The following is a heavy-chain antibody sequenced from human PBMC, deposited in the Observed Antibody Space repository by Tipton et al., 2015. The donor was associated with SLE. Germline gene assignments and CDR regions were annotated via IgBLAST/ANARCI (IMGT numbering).Heavy chain of an antibody. CDR2: ISGDGGST. V-gene: IGHV3-43*02. CDR3: AKDPSAGELEGTFGY. CDR1: GFTFDDYA. D-gene: IGHD1-26*01. J-gene: IGHJ4*02. Sequence: SLRLSCAASGFTFDDYAMHWVRQAPGKGLVWVSLISGDGGSTYYADSVKGRFTISRDNSKNSLYLQTNSLRTEDTALYYCAKDPSAGELEGTFGYWGQGTLVTVSS.